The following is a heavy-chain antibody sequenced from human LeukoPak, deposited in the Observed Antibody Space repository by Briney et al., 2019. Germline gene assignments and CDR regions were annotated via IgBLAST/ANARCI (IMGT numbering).Heavy chain of an antibody. CDR3: ARDQGEQYYYGSGRPYNWFDP. CDR2: INPNSGGT. Sequence: ASVKVSRKASGYTFTGYYMHWVRQAPGQGLEWMGWINPNSGGTNYAQKFQGRVTMTRDTSISTAYMELSRLRSDDTAVYYCARDQGEQYYYGSGRPYNWFDPWGQGTLVTVSS. J-gene: IGHJ5*02. D-gene: IGHD3-10*01. CDR1: GYTFTGYY. V-gene: IGHV1-2*02.